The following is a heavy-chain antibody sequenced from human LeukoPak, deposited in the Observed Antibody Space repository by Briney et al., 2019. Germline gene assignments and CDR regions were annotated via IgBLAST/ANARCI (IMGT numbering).Heavy chain of an antibody. CDR2: INMYTANP. CDR1: GYTFTRYA. V-gene: IGHV7-4-1*02. Sequence: ASVKVSCKASGYTFTRYAINWLRQAPGQGLEWMGWINMYTANPAYAQGFTERFVFSLDTSVTTSYLQISNLKTEDTAVYYCARHDNDDDFDYWGQGTLVTVSS. J-gene: IGHJ4*02. CDR3: ARHDNDDDFDY. D-gene: IGHD3-16*01.